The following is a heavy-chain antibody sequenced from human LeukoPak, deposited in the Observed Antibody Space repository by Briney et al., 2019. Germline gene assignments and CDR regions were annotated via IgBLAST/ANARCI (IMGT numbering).Heavy chain of an antibody. J-gene: IGHJ4*02. Sequence: SETLSLTCAVSGGSISSYYWSWIRQPPGKGLEWIGYIYYSGSTNYNPSLKSRVTISVDTSKNQFSLKLSSVTAADTAVYYCARGMADTYSSSWYVDPFDYWGQGTLVTVSS. D-gene: IGHD6-13*01. CDR1: GGSISSYY. V-gene: IGHV4-59*01. CDR2: IYYSGST. CDR3: ARGMADTYSSSWYVDPFDY.